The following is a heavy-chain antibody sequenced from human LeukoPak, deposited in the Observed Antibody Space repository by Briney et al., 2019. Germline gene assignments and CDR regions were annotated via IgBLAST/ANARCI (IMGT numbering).Heavy chain of an antibody. D-gene: IGHD3-16*02. V-gene: IGHV5-51*03. CDR3: ARRQDYVWGSYRYDYNWFDP. CDR1: GYIFTSYW. J-gene: IGHJ5*02. CDR2: IYPGDSDT. Sequence: PGESLTISCRGSGYIFTSYWIGWVRQMRGKGVEWMGIIYPGDSDTIYSPCFEGQVTISAAKSISPAYLQWSSLKASDTAMYYCARRQDYVWGSYRYDYNWFDPWGQGTLVTVSS.